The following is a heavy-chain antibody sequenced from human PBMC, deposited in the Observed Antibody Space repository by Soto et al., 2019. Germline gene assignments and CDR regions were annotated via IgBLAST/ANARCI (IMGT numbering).Heavy chain of an antibody. D-gene: IGHD2-15*01. CDR1: GGSISSGGYY. V-gene: IGHV4-31*03. Sequence: SETLSLTCTVSGGSISSGGYYWSWIRQNPGKGLEWIGYIYYSGSTYYNPSLKSRVTISVDTSKNQFSLKLSSVTAADTAVYYCARLSGGSVLFDYWGQGTLVTVSS. CDR3: ARLSGGSVLFDY. J-gene: IGHJ4*02. CDR2: IYYSGST.